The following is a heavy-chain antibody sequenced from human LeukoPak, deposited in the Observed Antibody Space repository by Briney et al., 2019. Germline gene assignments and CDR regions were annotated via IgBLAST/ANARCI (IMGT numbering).Heavy chain of an antibody. CDR2: IYSGGST. J-gene: IGHJ6*02. D-gene: IGHD2-2*01. Sequence: GGSLRLSCAASGFTVSSNHMSWVRQAPGKGLEWVSVIYSGGSTYYADSVKGRFTISRDNSKNTLYLQMNSLRAEDTAVYYCARDSRYDYYYGMDVWGQGTTVTVSS. V-gene: IGHV3-53*01. CDR1: GFTVSSNH. CDR3: ARDSRYDYYYGMDV.